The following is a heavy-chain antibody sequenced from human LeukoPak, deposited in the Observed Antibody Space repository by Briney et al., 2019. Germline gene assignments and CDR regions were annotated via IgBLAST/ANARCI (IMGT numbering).Heavy chain of an antibody. V-gene: IGHV3-49*04. CDR2: IRSKAYGGTT. J-gene: IGHJ4*02. Sequence: GGSLRLSCTASGFTFGDYAMSWVRQAPGKGLEWVGFIRSKAYGGTTEYAASVKGRFTISRDDSKSIAYLQMNSLKTEDTAVYYCTRGSELLWSGELGAYYWGQGTLVTVSS. CDR1: GFTFGDYA. D-gene: IGHD3-10*01. CDR3: TRGSELLWSGELGAYY.